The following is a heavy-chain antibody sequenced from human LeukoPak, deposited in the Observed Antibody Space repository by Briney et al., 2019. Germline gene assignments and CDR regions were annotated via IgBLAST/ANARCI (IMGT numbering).Heavy chain of an antibody. D-gene: IGHD1-26*01. CDR1: GFAFSSYA. CDR3: AKGSTYSGSLVDY. Sequence: GRSLRLSCAASGFAFSSYAMHWVRQAPGKGLEWVAVISYDGSNKYYADSVKGRFTISRDNSKNTLYLQMNSLRPEDTAVYYCAKGSTYSGSLVDYWGQGTLVTVSS. CDR2: ISYDGSNK. V-gene: IGHV3-30-3*01. J-gene: IGHJ4*02.